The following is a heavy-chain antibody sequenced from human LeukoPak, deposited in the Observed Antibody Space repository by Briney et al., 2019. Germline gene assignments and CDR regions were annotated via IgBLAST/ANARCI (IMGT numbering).Heavy chain of an antibody. CDR1: GFTFSSYA. D-gene: IGHD2-15*01. V-gene: IGHV3-23*01. J-gene: IGHJ5*02. CDR3: AKDLCAQLLPSSHWFDP. Sequence: PGGSLRLSCAASGFTFSSYAMSWVRQAPGKGLEWVSAISGSGGSTYYADSVKGRFTISRDNSKNTLYLQMNSLRAEDTAVYYCAKDLCAQLLPSSHWFDPWGQGTLVTVSS. CDR2: ISGSGGST.